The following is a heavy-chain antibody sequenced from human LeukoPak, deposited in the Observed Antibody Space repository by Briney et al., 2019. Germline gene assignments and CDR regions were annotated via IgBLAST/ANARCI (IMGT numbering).Heavy chain of an antibody. CDR1: GYTFTDYY. CDR2: INPDSAGT. V-gene: IGHV1-2*06. D-gene: IGHD1-26*01. Sequence: ASVKVSCKASGYTFTDYYVHWVRQAPGQGLEWMGRINPDSAGTDYAQSFQGRVTMTRDTSIGTAYMELSRLTSDDTAVYYCARDLPSTSHWELDYWGQGTVVTDSS. CDR3: ARDLPSTSHWELDY. J-gene: IGHJ4*02.